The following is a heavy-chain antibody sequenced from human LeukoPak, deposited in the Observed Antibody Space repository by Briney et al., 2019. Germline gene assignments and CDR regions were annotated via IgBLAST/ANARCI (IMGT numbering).Heavy chain of an antibody. CDR3: AREHESEFDY. Sequence: ASVKVSCKASGYTFTSYGISWVRQAPGQGLEWMGWISAHNGNTNYAQKFQGRVTMTRDTSISTAYMELSRLRSDDTAVYYCAREHESEFDYWGQGTLVTVSS. CDR2: ISAHNGNT. J-gene: IGHJ4*02. V-gene: IGHV1-18*01. CDR1: GYTFTSYG.